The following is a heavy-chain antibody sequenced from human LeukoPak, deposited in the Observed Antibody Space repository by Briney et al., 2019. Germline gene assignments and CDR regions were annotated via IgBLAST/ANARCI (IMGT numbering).Heavy chain of an antibody. CDR3: ARLYCGGECYLGYFVY. V-gene: IGHV4-39*01. Sequence: SETLPLTCTVSGGSISSSSWYWDWIRQPPGKGLEWIGTIYYTGSTYYNPSLKSRVTISVDTSKDQFSLKLSSVTAADTAVYYCARLYCGGECYLGYFVYWGRRPLVTVSS. J-gene: IGHJ4*02. D-gene: IGHD2-21*01. CDR1: GGSISSSSWY. CDR2: IYYTGST.